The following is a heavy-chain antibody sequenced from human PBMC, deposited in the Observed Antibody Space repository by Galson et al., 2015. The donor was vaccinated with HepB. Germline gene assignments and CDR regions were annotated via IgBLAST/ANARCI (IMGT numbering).Heavy chain of an antibody. CDR3: ARGARNAFDI. V-gene: IGHV3-30*03. CDR2: ISYDGSNK. Sequence: SLRLSCAASGFTFSSYGMHWVRQAPGKGLEWVAVISYDGSNKHYADSVKGRFTISRDDSKNTLYLQMNSLRAEDTAVYYCARGARNAFDIWGQGTMVTVSS. CDR1: GFTFSSYG. J-gene: IGHJ3*02.